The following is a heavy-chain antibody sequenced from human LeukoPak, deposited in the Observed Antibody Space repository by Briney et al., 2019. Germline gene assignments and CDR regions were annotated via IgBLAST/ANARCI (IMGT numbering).Heavy chain of an antibody. CDR3: ARDDHILSPGVEYYYYGMDV. Sequence: ASVKVSCKASGYTFTSYGISWARQAPGQGLEWMGWISAYNGNTNYAQKLQGRVTMTTDTSTSTAYMELRSLRSDDTAVYYCARDDHILSPGVEYYYYGMDVWGQGTTVTVSS. CDR1: GYTFTSYG. J-gene: IGHJ6*02. V-gene: IGHV1-18*01. CDR2: ISAYNGNT. D-gene: IGHD3-9*01.